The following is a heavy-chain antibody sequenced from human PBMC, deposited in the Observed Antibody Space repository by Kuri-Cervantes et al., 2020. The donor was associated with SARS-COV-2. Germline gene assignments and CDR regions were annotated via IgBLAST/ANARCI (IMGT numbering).Heavy chain of an antibody. J-gene: IGHJ3*02. CDR1: GGSISSGDYY. CDR2: IYYSGST. CDR3: ARLRQQSVAFDI. Sequence: SETLSLTCTVSGGSISSGDYYWSWIRQPPGKGLEWIGYIYYSGSTYYNPSLKSRVTISVDTSKNQFSLKLSSVTAADTAVYYCARLRQQSVAFDIWGQGTMVTVSS. D-gene: IGHD1/OR15-1a*01. V-gene: IGHV4-30-4*08.